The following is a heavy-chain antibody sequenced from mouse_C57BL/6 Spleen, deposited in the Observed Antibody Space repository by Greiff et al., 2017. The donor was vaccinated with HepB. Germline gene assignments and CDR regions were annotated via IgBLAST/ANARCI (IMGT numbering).Heavy chain of an antibody. J-gene: IGHJ3*01. CDR1: GYTFTSYW. CDR3: ARSPYYSNSGWFAY. V-gene: IGHV1-72*01. CDR2: IDPNSGGT. Sequence: QQSCKASGYTFTSYWMHWVKQRPGRGLEWIGRIDPNSGGTKYNEKFKSKATLTVDKPSSTAYMQLSSLTSEDSAVYYCARSPYYSNSGWFAYWGQGTLVTVSA. D-gene: IGHD2-5*01.